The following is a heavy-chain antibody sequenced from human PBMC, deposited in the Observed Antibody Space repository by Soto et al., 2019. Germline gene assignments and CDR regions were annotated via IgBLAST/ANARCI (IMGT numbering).Heavy chain of an antibody. J-gene: IGHJ4*02. V-gene: IGHV1-18*01. Sequence: QVQLVQSGAEVKKPGASVTVSCQASGYTFTSYGISWVRQAPGQGLEWMGWISAYNGNTNYAQKLQGRVTMTTDTSTSRAYMELRSLRSDDTAVYYCAGDLGIVVASWGDYWGQGTLVTVSS. CDR2: ISAYNGNT. CDR3: AGDLGIVVASWGDY. D-gene: IGHD2-21*01. CDR1: GYTFTSYG.